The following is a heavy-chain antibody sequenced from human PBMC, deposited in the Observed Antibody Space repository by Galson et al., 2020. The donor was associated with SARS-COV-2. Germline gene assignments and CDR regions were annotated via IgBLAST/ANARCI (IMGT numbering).Heavy chain of an antibody. Sequence: SETLSLTCTVSGGSISSSSYYWGWIRQPPGKGLEWIGSIYYSGSTYYNPSLKSRVTISVDTSKNQFSLKLSSVTAADTAVYYCARDLYSSGWVFDYWGQGTLVTFSS. CDR2: IYYSGST. CDR1: GGSISSSSYY. CDR3: ARDLYSSGWVFDY. J-gene: IGHJ4*02. V-gene: IGHV4-39*07. D-gene: IGHD6-19*01.